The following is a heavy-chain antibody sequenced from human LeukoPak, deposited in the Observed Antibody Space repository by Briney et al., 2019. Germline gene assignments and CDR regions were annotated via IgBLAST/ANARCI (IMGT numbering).Heavy chain of an antibody. CDR1: GGSISSYY. Sequence: SETLSLTCTVSGGSISSYYWSWIRQPPGKGLEWIGYIYYSGSTNYNPSLKSRVTISVDTSKNQFSLKLSSVTAADTAVYYCARDPAAGNAAFDIRGQGTMVTVSS. CDR3: ARDPAAGNAAFDI. J-gene: IGHJ3*02. D-gene: IGHD6-13*01. V-gene: IGHV4-59*01. CDR2: IYYSGST.